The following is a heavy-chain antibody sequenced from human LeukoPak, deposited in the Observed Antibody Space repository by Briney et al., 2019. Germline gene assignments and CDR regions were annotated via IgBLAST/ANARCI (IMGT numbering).Heavy chain of an antibody. Sequence: GGSLRLSCAASGFTFSSYWMHWVRQAPGKGLVWVSRINSDGSSTSYADSVKGRFTISRDNAKNTLYLQMNSLRAEDTAVYYCARVPGRWYVYFDYWGQGTLVTVSS. CDR1: GFTFSSYW. CDR2: INSDGSST. D-gene: IGHD6-13*01. J-gene: IGHJ4*02. CDR3: ARVPGRWYVYFDY. V-gene: IGHV3-74*01.